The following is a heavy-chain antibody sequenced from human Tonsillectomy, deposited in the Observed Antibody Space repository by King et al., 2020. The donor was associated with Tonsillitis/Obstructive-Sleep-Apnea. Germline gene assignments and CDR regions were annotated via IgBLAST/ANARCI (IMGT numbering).Heavy chain of an antibody. CDR2: IYNSGST. CDR3: ARGVHDRSGYYVPVEY. CDR1: GGPIRSGGYY. V-gene: IGHV4-31*03. Sequence: VQLQESGPGLVKPSQTLSLTCTVSGGPIRSGGYYWSWIMTHPGKGLEWIGYIYNSGSTYYNPSLKSRVTISVDTSKNQFSLKLSSVTAADTAVYYCARGVHDRSGYYVPVEYWGQGTLVTVSS. D-gene: IGHD3-22*01. J-gene: IGHJ4*02.